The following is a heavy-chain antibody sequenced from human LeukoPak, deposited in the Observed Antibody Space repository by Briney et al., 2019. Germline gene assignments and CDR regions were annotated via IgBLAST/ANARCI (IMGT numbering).Heavy chain of an antibody. V-gene: IGHV3-48*04. CDR3: ARAGDFYCSGGSCYPGYFDY. D-gene: IGHD2-15*01. J-gene: IGHJ4*02. CDR1: GFTFSSYA. Sequence: GGSLRLSCAASGFTFSSYAMTWVRQAPGKGLEWVSYISSSGSTIYYADSVKGRFTISRDNAKNSLYLQMNSLRAEDTAVYYCARAGDFYCSGGSCYPGYFDYWGQGTLVTVSS. CDR2: ISSSGSTI.